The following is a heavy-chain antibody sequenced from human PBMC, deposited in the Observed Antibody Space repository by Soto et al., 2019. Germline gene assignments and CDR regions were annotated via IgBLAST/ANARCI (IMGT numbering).Heavy chain of an antibody. CDR1: GGSFSGYY. Sequence: SETLSLTCAVYGGSFSGYYWSWIRQPPGKGLEWIGEINHSGSTNYNPSLKSRVTISVDTSKNQLSLKLSSVTAAGTAVYYCARGRRSSIAARVRFDYWGQGTLVTVSS. J-gene: IGHJ4*02. CDR2: INHSGST. CDR3: ARGRRSSIAARVRFDY. V-gene: IGHV4-34*01. D-gene: IGHD6-6*01.